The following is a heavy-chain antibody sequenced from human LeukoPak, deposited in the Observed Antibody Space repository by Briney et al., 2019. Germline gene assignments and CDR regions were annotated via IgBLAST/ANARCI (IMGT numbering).Heavy chain of an antibody. Sequence: SETLSLTCTVSGGSISSYYWSWIRQPPGKGLEWIGYIYYSGSTYYNPSLKSRVTISVDTSKNQFSLKLSSVTAADTAVYYCARGELGDFDYWGQGTLVTVSS. CDR2: IYYSGST. D-gene: IGHD1-26*01. CDR1: GGSISSYY. CDR3: ARGELGDFDY. V-gene: IGHV4-59*08. J-gene: IGHJ4*02.